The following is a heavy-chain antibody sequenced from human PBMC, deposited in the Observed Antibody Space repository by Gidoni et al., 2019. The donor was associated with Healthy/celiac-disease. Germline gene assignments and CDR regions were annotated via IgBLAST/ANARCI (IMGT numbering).Heavy chain of an antibody. CDR2: IYYSGST. D-gene: IGHD3-10*01. CDR1: GGSISRSSYY. CDR3: ARAPGPLYDGSGSDE. J-gene: IGHJ4*02. Sequence: HLQLQESGPGLVQPSETLSLTCTVSGGSISRSSYYWGWIRQPPGKGLEWIGSIYYSGSTYDNPSRKSRVTISVDTSKNQVSLKLSSVTAADTAVYYCARAPGPLYDGSGSDEWGQGTLVTVSS. V-gene: IGHV4-39*07.